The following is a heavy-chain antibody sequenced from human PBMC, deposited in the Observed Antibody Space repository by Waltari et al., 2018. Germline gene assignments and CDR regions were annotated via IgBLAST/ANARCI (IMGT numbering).Heavy chain of an antibody. CDR2: SYPSDSDT. D-gene: IGHD1-26*01. J-gene: IGHJ3*02. Sequence: EVQLVQSGAEVKKPGESLKISCKGSGYSFTSYWIGWVRQMPGKGLEWMGISYPSDSDTRYSPSFQGHVTISADKSISTAYLQWSSLKASDTAMYYCARDAVVGATGADAFDIWGQGTMVTVSS. CDR3: ARDAVVGATGADAFDI. CDR1: GYSFTSYW. V-gene: IGHV5-51*01.